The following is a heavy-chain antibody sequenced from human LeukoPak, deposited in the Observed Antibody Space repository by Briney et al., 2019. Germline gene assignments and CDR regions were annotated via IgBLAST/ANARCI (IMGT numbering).Heavy chain of an antibody. Sequence: SETLSLTCAVYGGSFSAYYWTWIRQTPGKGLEWIGEINHSGSTNYSPSLNSRVTISVDTSKNQFSLRLASVTAADTAVYYCAALGIQGIIITSKNNWFDPWGQGTLVTVSS. CDR2: INHSGST. V-gene: IGHV4-34*01. D-gene: IGHD3-10*01. J-gene: IGHJ5*02. CDR3: AALGIQGIIITSKNNWFDP. CDR1: GGSFSAYY.